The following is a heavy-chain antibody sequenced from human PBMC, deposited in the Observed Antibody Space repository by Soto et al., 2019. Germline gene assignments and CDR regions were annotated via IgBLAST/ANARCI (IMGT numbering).Heavy chain of an antibody. Sequence: GGSLRLSCAVSGFTFSKYAMSWVRQAPGKGLEWVSAISGSGGRTYYADSVKGRITTSRDNSKNTLFLQMNSLRDEDTAVYYCARGDSYYDFGTECWAQGTLVTVSS. CDR2: ISGSGGRT. V-gene: IGHV3-23*01. CDR1: GFTFSKYA. D-gene: IGHD3-3*01. J-gene: IGHJ4*02. CDR3: ARGDSYYDFGTEC.